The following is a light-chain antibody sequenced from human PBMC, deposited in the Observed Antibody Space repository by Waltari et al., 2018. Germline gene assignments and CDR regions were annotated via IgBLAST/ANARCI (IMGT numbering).Light chain of an antibody. CDR1: SLRSYS. J-gene: IGLJ2*01. V-gene: IGLV3-19*01. CDR2: DKN. CDR3: HSRDASGVGGS. Sequence: SSELTQDSALSVAMGQTVRITCQGDSLRSYSASWYQQRPGQAPRLVMYDKNNRPSGVPDRFSGSSSHNTASLTITGAQAEDEASYYCHSRDASGVGGSFGGGTKLTVL.